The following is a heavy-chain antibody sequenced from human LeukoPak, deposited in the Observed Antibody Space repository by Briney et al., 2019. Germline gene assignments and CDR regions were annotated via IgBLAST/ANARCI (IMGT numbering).Heavy chain of an antibody. D-gene: IGHD6-13*01. V-gene: IGHV1-18*01. CDR1: GYTFTSYG. CDR2: ISAYNGNT. CDR3: ARGYTATGNWYFDV. J-gene: IGHJ2*01. Sequence: GASVKVSCKASGYTFTSYGISWVRQAPGQGLEWMGWISAYNGNTNFAQKLQGRVTMTTDTSTRTAYMELRSLRSDDTALYYCARGYTATGNWYFDVWGGGTLVSVSS.